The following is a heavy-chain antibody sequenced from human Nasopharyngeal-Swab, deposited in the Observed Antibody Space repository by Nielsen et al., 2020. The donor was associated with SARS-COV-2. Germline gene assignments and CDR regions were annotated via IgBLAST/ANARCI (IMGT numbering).Heavy chain of an antibody. CDR1: GFTFSSYA. V-gene: IGHV3-23*01. Sequence: GESLKISCAASGFTFSSYAMSWVRQAPGKGLEWVSAISGSGGSTYYADSVKGRFTISRDNSKNTLYLQMNSLRAEDTAVYYCAKDRNTMIVVAITGQGAFDIWGQGTMVTVSS. CDR3: AKDRNTMIVVAITGQGAFDI. J-gene: IGHJ3*02. D-gene: IGHD3-22*01. CDR2: ISGSGGST.